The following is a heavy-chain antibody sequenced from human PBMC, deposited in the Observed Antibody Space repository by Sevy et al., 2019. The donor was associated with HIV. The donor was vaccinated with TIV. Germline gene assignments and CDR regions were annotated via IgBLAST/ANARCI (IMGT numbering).Heavy chain of an antibody. D-gene: IGHD3-22*01. CDR1: GFTFSSYN. Sequence: GESLKISCAASGFTFSSYNMNWVRQAPGKGLEWISSITGDSSYMYDADSVKGRFTISRDNAKNSLYLHTNGLRAEDTAVYYCARDRPTLNYHASSGYNYYFDSWGQGTLVTVSS. J-gene: IGHJ4*02. V-gene: IGHV3-21*01. CDR2: ITGDSSYM. CDR3: ARDRPTLNYHASSGYNYYFDS.